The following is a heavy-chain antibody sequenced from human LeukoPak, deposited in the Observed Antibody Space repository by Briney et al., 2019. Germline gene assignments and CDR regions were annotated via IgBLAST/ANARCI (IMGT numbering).Heavy chain of an antibody. CDR2: ISGSDVST. CDR1: GFTFSSYG. D-gene: IGHD3-22*01. CDR3: AKYSHDSSGSYDY. J-gene: IGHJ4*02. Sequence: GGSLRLSCAASGFTFSSYGMSWVRQAPGKGLEWVSAISGSDVSTYYADSMKGRFTISRDNSKNTLYLQMNSLRAEDPAVYYFAKYSHDSSGSYDYWGQGTLVTVSS. V-gene: IGHV3-23*01.